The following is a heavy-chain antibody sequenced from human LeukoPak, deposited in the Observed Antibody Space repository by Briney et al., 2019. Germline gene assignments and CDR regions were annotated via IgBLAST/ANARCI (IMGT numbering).Heavy chain of an antibody. J-gene: IGHJ4*02. V-gene: IGHV4-34*01. CDR2: INHNGST. Sequence: SETLSLTCAVYGGSFSGYYWSWIRQPPGKGLEWIGEINHNGSTNYNPSLKSRVTISVDTSKNQFSLKLSSVTAADTAVYYCARGLDYYDSSGYYSQPYYFDYWGQGTLVTVSS. CDR3: ARGLDYYDSSGYYSQPYYFDY. CDR1: GGSFSGYY. D-gene: IGHD3-22*01.